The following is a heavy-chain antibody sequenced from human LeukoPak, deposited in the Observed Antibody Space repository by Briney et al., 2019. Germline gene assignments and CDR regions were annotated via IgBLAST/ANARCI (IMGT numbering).Heavy chain of an antibody. J-gene: IGHJ4*02. V-gene: IGHV3-74*01. D-gene: IGHD2/OR15-2a*01. CDR1: GNYW. CDR3: VSFYETY. Sequence: HGGSLRLSCAASGNYWMHWVRQIPGKGLVWVSHINSDGSWTSYADSVKGRFTISKDNAKNTVYLQMNSLRAEDTAVYYCVSFYETYWGRGTLVTVSS. CDR2: INSDGSWT.